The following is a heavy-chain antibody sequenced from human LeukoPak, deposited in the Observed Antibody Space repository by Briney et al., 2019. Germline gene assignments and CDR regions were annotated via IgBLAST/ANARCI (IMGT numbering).Heavy chain of an antibody. CDR1: GFTFTNAW. Sequence: GGSLRLSCAASGFTFTNAWMTWVRQAPGKGLEWVGRIKSKTDGGTTDYAAPVEGRFTISRDDSKNTLYLQMDSLKTEDTAVYYSPTVRGWLGHPLDYWGQGTLVTVSS. V-gene: IGHV3-15*01. CDR2: IKSKTDGGTT. CDR3: PTVRGWLGHPLDY. D-gene: IGHD6-19*01. J-gene: IGHJ4*02.